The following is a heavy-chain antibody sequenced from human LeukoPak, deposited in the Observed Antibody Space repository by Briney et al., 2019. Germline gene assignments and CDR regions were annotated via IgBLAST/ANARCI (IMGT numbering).Heavy chain of an antibody. D-gene: IGHD4-17*01. V-gene: IGHV3-23*01. CDR3: AKGHGDHAPAESLEH. J-gene: IGHJ1*01. CDR1: GFTLSNYA. Sequence: GGSLRLSCAASGFTLSNYAMIWVRQAPGKALEWVAAIGVNTDRTYYADAVRGRFTISRDYSQNTLSLQMSSLRAEDTAVYYCAKGHGDHAPAESLEHWGQGTLVTVSS. CDR2: IGVNTDRT.